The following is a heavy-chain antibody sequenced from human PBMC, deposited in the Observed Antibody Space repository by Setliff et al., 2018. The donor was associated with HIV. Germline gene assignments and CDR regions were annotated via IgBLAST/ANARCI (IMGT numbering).Heavy chain of an antibody. CDR3: ARGETHYDFWSGYRLGYFDL. V-gene: IGHV7-4-1*02. CDR1: GYSFADYA. CDR2: INPNTGNP. Sequence: ASVKVSCKASGYSFADYAMNWVRQAPRQGLEWMGYINPNTGNPTYAQGFTGRFVFSFDTSVTTAYLQITGLRTEDTAVYFCARGETHYDFWSGYRLGYFDLWGRGTLVTVSS. J-gene: IGHJ2*01. D-gene: IGHD3-3*01.